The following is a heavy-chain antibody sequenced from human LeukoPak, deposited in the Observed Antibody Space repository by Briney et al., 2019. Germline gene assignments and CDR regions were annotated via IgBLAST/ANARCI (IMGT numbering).Heavy chain of an antibody. CDR1: GGSISSSSYY. V-gene: IGHV4-39*01. CDR3: ARAIAATPGAQWFDP. D-gene: IGHD2-15*01. Sequence: PSETLSLTCTVSGGSISSSSYYWGWIRQPPGKGLEWIGSIYYSGSTYYNPSLKSRVTISVDTSKNQFSLKLSSVTAADTAVYYCARAIAATPGAQWFDPWGQGTLVTVSS. J-gene: IGHJ5*02. CDR2: IYYSGST.